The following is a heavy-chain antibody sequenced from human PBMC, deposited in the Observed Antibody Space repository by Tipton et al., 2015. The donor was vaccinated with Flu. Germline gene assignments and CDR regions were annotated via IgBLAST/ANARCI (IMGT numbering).Heavy chain of an antibody. CDR2: IFPGDSDS. J-gene: IGHJ4*02. CDR3: VSSTTVTTGRYSDH. Sequence: VQLVQSGAEVKKTGESLKISCKGSGYSFTTHWIGWVRQMPGKGLEWMASIFPGDSDSRYSPTFQGQVTISIDKSISTAYLQWSSLKASDIAMYYCVSSTTVTTGRYSDHWGQGTLVTVSS. V-gene: IGHV5-51*03. D-gene: IGHD4-17*01. CDR1: GYSFTTHW.